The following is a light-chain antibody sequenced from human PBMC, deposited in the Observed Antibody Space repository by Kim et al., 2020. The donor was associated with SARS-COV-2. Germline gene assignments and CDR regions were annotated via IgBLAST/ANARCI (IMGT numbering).Light chain of an antibody. CDR3: SSYTSSIPYV. V-gene: IGLV2-14*03. CDR2: DVS. CDR1: SSDGGGYSY. Sequence: GQSIPISCAGTSSDGGGYSYVSWYQQHPGKAPKLMIYDVSNRPSGVSNRFSGSKSGNTASLTISGLQAEDEADYYCSSYTSSIPYVFGTGTKVTVL. J-gene: IGLJ1*01.